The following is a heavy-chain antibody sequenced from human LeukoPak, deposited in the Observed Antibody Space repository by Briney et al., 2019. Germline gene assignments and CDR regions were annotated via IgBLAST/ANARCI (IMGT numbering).Heavy chain of an antibody. Sequence: ASVKVSCKASGYIFTSYGISWVRQAPGQGLEWMRWISPYNGNANLAQKLQGRVTMTTDTSMNTAYMELRSLRSDDTAVYYCAREGITGTKLFDYWGQGTLVTVSS. CDR1: GYIFTSYG. D-gene: IGHD1-7*01. V-gene: IGHV1-18*01. J-gene: IGHJ4*02. CDR3: AREGITGTKLFDY. CDR2: ISPYNGNA.